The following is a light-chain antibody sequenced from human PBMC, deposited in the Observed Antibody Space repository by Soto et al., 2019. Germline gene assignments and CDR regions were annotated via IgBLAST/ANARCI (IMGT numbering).Light chain of an antibody. Sequence: QSVLTQPPSVSGAPGQRVTISCTGSSSNIGAGYDVHWYQQLPGTAPKLLIYGNSNRPSGAPDRFSGSKSCTSASLAITGLQAEDEADYYCQSDDSSLSGYVFGSGTKLTVL. CDR1: SSNIGAGYD. CDR2: GNS. CDR3: QSDDSSLSGYV. V-gene: IGLV1-40*01. J-gene: IGLJ1*01.